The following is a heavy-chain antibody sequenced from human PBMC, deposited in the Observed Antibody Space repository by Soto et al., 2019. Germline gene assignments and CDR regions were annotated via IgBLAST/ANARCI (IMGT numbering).Heavy chain of an antibody. D-gene: IGHD2-15*01. CDR2: IYYSGST. V-gene: IGHV4-59*08. Sequence: SETLSLTCTVSGGSISSYYWSWIRQPPGKGLEWIGYIYYSGSTNYNPSLKSRVTISVDTSKNQFSLKLSSVTAADTAVYYCARHGRCSGGSCYGGWFDPWGQGTLVTVSS. J-gene: IGHJ5*02. CDR3: ARHGRCSGGSCYGGWFDP. CDR1: GGSISSYY.